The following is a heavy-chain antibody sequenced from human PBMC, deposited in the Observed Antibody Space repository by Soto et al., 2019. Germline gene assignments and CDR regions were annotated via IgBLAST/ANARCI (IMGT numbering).Heavy chain of an antibody. V-gene: IGHV3-23*01. D-gene: IGHD2-15*01. CDR1: GFTFSSYA. CDR2: ISGSGGST. CDR3: AKGGLGYCSGGSCYSVRYFDL. J-gene: IGHJ2*01. Sequence: EVQLLEFGGGLVQPGGSLRLSCAASGFTFSSYAMSWVRQAPGKGLEWVSAISGSGGSTYYADSVKGRFTISRDNSKNTLYLQMNSLRAEDTAVYYCAKGGLGYCSGGSCYSVRYFDLWGRGTLVTVSS.